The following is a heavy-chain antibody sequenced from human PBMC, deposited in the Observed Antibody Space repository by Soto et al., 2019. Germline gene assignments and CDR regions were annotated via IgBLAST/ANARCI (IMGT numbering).Heavy chain of an antibody. CDR3: TRDPEALDY. CDR2: IRSSGSPI. V-gene: IGHV3-48*01. CDR1: GFTFSSYS. J-gene: IGHJ4*02. Sequence: HPGGSLRLSCAASGFTFSSYSMNWVRQAPGKGLEWVSYIRSSGSPIYYADSVKGRFTISRDNAKNSLYLQMSSLRAEDTAVYYCTRDPEALDYWGLGTLVTVSS.